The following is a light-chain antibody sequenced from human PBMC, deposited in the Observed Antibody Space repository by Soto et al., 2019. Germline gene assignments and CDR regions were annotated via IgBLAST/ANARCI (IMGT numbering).Light chain of an antibody. J-gene: IGLJ1*01. CDR1: SSGVGRYDF. Sequence: QSLLAQPAPVSWSPGQSITISCPGTSSGVGRYDFVSWFQQHPGKAPKLMIYDVSIRPSGVSDHFSGSKSGNTASLTISGLQAEDEADYYCSSYTTSSTFVFGTGTKVTVL. V-gene: IGLV2-14*01. CDR3: SSYTTSSTFV. CDR2: DVS.